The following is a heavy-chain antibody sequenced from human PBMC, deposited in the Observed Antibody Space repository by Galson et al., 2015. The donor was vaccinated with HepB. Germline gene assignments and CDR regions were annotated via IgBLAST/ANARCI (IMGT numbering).Heavy chain of an antibody. J-gene: IGHJ5*02. CDR1: GFTFSIHA. CDR3: AKYPSTPVVAPIEA. D-gene: IGHD2-15*01. CDR2: TVGSGTST. V-gene: IGHV3-23*01. Sequence: SLRLSCAASGFTFSIHAMSWVRQAPGKGLEWVSGTVGSGTSTYYADSLKGRFTISRDNSKNTLYLQMNSLRADDTAVYYCAKYPSTPVVAPIEAWGQGALVSVSS.